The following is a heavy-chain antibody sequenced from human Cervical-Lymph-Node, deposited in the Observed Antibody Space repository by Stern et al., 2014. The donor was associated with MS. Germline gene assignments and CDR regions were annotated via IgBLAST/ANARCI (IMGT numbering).Heavy chain of an antibody. CDR3: ARHDGWLPHY. V-gene: IGHV4-39*01. D-gene: IGHD5-12*01. Sequence: QLQLQESGPGLVKPSETLSLTCSVSGGSISRSTYYWGWIRQPPGKGLEWIGSIYYSGTTYYNPSLKSRVTIATYTNQFSLRLTSVTAADTAVYYCARHDGWLPHYWSQGTLVTVSS. CDR1: GGSISRSTYY. CDR2: IYYSGTT. J-gene: IGHJ4*02.